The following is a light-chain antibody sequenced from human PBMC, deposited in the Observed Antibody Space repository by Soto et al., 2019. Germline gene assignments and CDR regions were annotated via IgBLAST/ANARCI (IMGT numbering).Light chain of an antibody. Sequence: EIVLTQSPGTLSLSPGERATLSCRASQTVSGNFLGWFQQKPGQAPRLLIYGASRRATGFPDRFSGSGSGTDFTLTINRLEPEDFAVYYCYQYGTLRRPFGPGTKVEMK. V-gene: IGKV3-20*01. CDR3: YQYGTLRRP. J-gene: IGKJ3*01. CDR1: QTVSGNF. CDR2: GAS.